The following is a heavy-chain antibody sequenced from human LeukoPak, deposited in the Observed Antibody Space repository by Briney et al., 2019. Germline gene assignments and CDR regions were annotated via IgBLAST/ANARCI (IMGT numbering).Heavy chain of an antibody. CDR2: IYTSGST. V-gene: IGHV4-4*07. Sequence: PSETLSLTCTVSGGSIGSYYWSWIRQPAGKGLEWIGRIYTSGSTNYNPSLKSRVTMSVDTSKNQFSLKLSSVTAADTAVYYCARERSSGYYDGFDYWGQGTLVTVSS. J-gene: IGHJ4*02. CDR1: GGSIGSYY. D-gene: IGHD3-22*01. CDR3: ARERSSGYYDGFDY.